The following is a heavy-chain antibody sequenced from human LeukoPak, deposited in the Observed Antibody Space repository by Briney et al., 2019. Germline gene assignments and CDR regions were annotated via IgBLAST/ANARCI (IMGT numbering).Heavy chain of an antibody. J-gene: IGHJ3*02. V-gene: IGHV5-51*01. D-gene: IGHD1-26*01. Sequence: GEPLKISCKASGDSFISHWIGWVRQMPGKGLEWMGIIYPGDSDTRYSPPFQGQVTISADKSISTAYLQWSSLKASDTAMYYCARHQYSGTYYNAFDIWGQGTLVTVSS. CDR1: GDSFISHW. CDR3: ARHQYSGTYYNAFDI. CDR2: IYPGDSDT.